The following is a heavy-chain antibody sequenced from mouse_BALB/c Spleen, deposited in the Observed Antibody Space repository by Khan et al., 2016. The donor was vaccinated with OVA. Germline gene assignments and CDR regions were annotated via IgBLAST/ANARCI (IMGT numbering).Heavy chain of an antibody. CDR3: ARNRDGGSYWYFDV. CDR1: EFSLSRYS. Sequence: VQLQESGPGLVAPSQSLSITCTVSEFSLSRYSVHWVRQPPGKGLEWLGIIWSGGSTDCNSALKSRLSISKDNSKSQVFLKMSSLQTDDTAMYYCARNRDGGSYWYFDVWGAGTTVTVSS. V-gene: IGHV2-6-4*01. D-gene: IGHD3-3*01. CDR2: IWSGGST. J-gene: IGHJ1*01.